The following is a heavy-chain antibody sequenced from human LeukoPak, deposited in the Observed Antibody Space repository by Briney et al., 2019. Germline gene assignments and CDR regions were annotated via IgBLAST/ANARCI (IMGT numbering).Heavy chain of an antibody. CDR2: IHYSGST. CDR3: ARGRSSSSSAFDY. J-gene: IGHJ4*02. V-gene: IGHV4-31*03. D-gene: IGHD6-6*01. Sequence: SETLSLTCTVSGGSISSGGYYWSWIRQHPGKGLEWIGYIHYSGSTYYNPSLKSRVTISVDTSKNQFSLKLSSVTAADTAVYYCARGRSSSSSAFDYWGLGTPVTVSS. CDR1: GGSISSGGYY.